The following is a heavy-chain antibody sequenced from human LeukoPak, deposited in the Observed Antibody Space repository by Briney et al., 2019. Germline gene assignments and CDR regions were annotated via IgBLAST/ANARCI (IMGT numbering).Heavy chain of an antibody. Sequence: SETLSLTCTVSGGSIGSGSYYWSWIRQPAGKGLEWIGRIYTSGSTNYNPSLKSRVTISVDTSKNQFSLKLSSVTAADTAVYYCARIDILTGYFNYWGQGTLVTVSS. CDR1: GGSIGSGSYY. CDR2: IYTSGST. V-gene: IGHV4-61*02. D-gene: IGHD3-9*01. CDR3: ARIDILTGYFNY. J-gene: IGHJ4*02.